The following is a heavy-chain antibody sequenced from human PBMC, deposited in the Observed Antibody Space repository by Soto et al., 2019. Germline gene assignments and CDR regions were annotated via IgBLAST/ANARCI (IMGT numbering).Heavy chain of an antibody. J-gene: IGHJ4*02. D-gene: IGHD1-1*01. CDR1: GFTFSSYA. CDR3: ARGTRVARQHLDY. Sequence: QVQLVESGGGVVQPGKSLRLSCAASGFTFSSYAMHWARQAPGTGLEWVTVISIRGGDEYYAESVRGRFTISRDDSKHTLYLQLDSLRVEDTAVYYCARGTRVARQHLDYWGQGTLVTVSS. V-gene: IGHV3-30*03. CDR2: ISIRGGDE.